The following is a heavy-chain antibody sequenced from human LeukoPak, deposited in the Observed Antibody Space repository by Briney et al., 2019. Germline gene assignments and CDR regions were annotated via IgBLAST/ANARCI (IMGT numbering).Heavy chain of an antibody. CDR3: AKDRYSVGSEYFDY. J-gene: IGHJ4*02. V-gene: IGHV3-23*01. CDR2: ISGSGGST. D-gene: IGHD3-10*01. CDR1: GFTFSSYG. Sequence: GGSLRLSCAASGFTFSSYGMSGVRQAPRRGVEWVSAISGSGGSTYYADSVKGRFTISRDNSKNTLYLQMNSLRAEDTAVYYCAKDRYSVGSEYFDYWGQGTLVTVSS.